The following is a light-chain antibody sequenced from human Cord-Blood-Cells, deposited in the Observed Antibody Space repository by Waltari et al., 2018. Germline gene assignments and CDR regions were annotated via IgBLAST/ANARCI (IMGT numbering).Light chain of an antibody. CDR3: SSYTSSSTRV. V-gene: IGLV2-14*01. CDR2: DVS. J-gene: IGLJ2*01. CDR1: SSDAGGSNY. Sequence: QSALTQPASVSGSPGQSITISCTGTSSDAGGSNYVSWYQQHPGKAPKLMIYDVSNRPSGVSNRFSGSKSGNTASLTISGLQAEDEADYYCSSYTSSSTRVFGGGTKLTVL.